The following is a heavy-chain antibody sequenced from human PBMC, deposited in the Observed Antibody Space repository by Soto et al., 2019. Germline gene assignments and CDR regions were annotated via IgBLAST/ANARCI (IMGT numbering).Heavy chain of an antibody. CDR2: VNTYNGNR. Sequence: QVQLVQSGVEVKKPGASVKVSCKASGYTFTDYAISWVRQATGRGLEWMRWVNTYNGNRNYAQSSQRRATMTTDASTDTAYMELRSLKSDDSAVYYCARDSQYSTSWQRFDSWGQGTLVTVSS. J-gene: IGHJ4*02. CDR1: GYTFTDYA. V-gene: IGHV1-18*01. D-gene: IGHD6-13*01. CDR3: ARDSQYSTSWQRFDS.